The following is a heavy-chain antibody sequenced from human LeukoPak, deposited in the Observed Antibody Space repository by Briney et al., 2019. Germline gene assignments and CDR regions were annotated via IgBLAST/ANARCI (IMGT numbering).Heavy chain of an antibody. Sequence: GGSLRLSCVASGFTFSSYWMSWVRQTPGQGLEWVSSITSGSSHIYYADSVKGRFTISRDNAKSSLYLQMNSLRAEDTAVYYCARDGEVGVGRWFDPWGQGTLVTVSS. V-gene: IGHV3-21*01. CDR2: ITSGSSHI. D-gene: IGHD1-26*01. CDR3: ARDGEVGVGRWFDP. J-gene: IGHJ5*02. CDR1: GFTFSSYW.